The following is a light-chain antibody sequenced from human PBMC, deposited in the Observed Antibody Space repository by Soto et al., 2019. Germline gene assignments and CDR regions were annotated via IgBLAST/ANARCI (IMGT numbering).Light chain of an antibody. CDR2: GNS. CDR1: SSNIGAGYD. J-gene: IGLJ3*02. CDR3: QSYDGSLSGFV. V-gene: IGLV1-40*01. Sequence: QAVVTQPPSVSGAPGQRVTISCTGSSSNIGAGYDVHWYQQLPGTAPKLLIYGNSNRPSGVPDRFSGSKSGTSASLAITGLQAEDEADYYCQSYDGSLSGFVFGGGTKVTVL.